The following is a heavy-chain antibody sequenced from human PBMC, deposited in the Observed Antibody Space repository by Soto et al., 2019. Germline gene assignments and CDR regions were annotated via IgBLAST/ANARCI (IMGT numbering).Heavy chain of an antibody. CDR2: IFYSGTT. V-gene: IGHV4-39*01. Sequence: PSETLSLTCTVSGGSISTSSYYWGWIRQPPGKGLEWIGSIFYSGTTYYNPSLKSRVTISVDTSKNQFSLKLSSVTVGDTAIYYCARHAILWVPDAIGPWGQGALVTVSS. J-gene: IGHJ5*02. CDR1: GGSISTSSYY. D-gene: IGHD2-2*01. CDR3: ARHAILWVPDAIGP.